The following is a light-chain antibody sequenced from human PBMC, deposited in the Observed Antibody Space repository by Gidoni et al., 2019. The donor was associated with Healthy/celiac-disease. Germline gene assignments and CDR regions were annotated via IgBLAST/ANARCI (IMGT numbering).Light chain of an antibody. CDR2: EVS. CDR1: SSDVGGYKY. J-gene: IGLJ2*01. Sequence: QSALTPPASVSGSPGQALTISCTGTSSDVGGYKYVSWYQQHPGKAPKLMIYEVSNRPSGVSNRFSGSKSGNTASLTISGLQAEDEADYYCSSYTSSSTLGVVFGGGTKLTVL. V-gene: IGLV2-14*01. CDR3: SSYTSSSTLGVV.